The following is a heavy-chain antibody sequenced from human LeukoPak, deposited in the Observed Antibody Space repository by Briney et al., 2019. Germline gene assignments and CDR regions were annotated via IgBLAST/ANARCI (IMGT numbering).Heavy chain of an antibody. CDR2: ISGSGGST. V-gene: IGHV3-23*01. J-gene: IGHJ6*02. Sequence: PGGSLRLSCIASGFTLSSFGMHWVRQVPGKGLEWVSVISGSGGSTYYADSVRGRFTISRDNSKNTLYLQMHSLRAEDTAVYFCAKLRDEDYCSGGSCYPYFYYGMDVWGQGTTVTVSS. CDR3: AKLRDEDYCSGGSCYPYFYYGMDV. CDR1: GFTLSSFG. D-gene: IGHD2-15*01.